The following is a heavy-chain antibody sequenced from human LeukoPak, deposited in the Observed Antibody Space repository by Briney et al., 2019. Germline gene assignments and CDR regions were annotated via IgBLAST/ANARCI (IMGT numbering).Heavy chain of an antibody. CDR1: GYTFTGYY. J-gene: IGHJ4*02. D-gene: IGHD3-10*01. Sequence: GASVKVSCKASGYTFTGYYIHWVRQAPGQGLEWMGWIIPNSGGTNYAQKFQGRVTMTRDTSISTAYMELSRLRSDDTAVYYCARDVSIGGFRDRRLDYWGQGTLVTVSS. V-gene: IGHV1-2*02. CDR2: IIPNSGGT. CDR3: ARDVSIGGFRDRRLDY.